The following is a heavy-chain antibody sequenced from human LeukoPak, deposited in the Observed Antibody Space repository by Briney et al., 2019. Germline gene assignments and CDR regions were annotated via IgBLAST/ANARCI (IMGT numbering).Heavy chain of an antibody. CDR2: IKQDGTEK. V-gene: IGHV3-7*01. Sequence: GGSLRLSCAASGFTFSSYWMSWVRQAPGKGLEWVANIKQDGTEKSYVDSVKGRFTISRDNAKNSLYLQMNSLRAEDTAVYYCVRDGAVVTSGNYPWRYFQYWGQGTLVTVSS. CDR3: VRDGAVVTSGNYPWRYFQY. D-gene: IGHD3-10*01. J-gene: IGHJ1*01. CDR1: GFTFSSYW.